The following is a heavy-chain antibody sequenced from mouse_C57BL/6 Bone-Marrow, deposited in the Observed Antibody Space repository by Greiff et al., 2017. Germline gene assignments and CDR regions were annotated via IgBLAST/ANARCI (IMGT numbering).Heavy chain of an antibody. V-gene: IGHV1-82*01. D-gene: IGHD1-1*01. CDR3: ARSGVITTVVATPDVDY. Sequence: QVQLQQSGPELVKPGASVKISCKASGYAFSSSWMNWVKQRPGKGLEWIGRIYPGDGDTNYNGKFKGKATLTADKSSSTAYMQLSSLTSEDSAVYFGARSGVITTVVATPDVDYGGQGTTLTVSS. CDR1: GYAFSSSW. CDR2: IYPGDGDT. J-gene: IGHJ2*01.